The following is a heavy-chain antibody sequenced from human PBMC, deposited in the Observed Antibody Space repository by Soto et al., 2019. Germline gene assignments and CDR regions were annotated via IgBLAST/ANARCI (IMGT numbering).Heavy chain of an antibody. D-gene: IGHD3-22*01. V-gene: IGHV3-30*18. CDR1: GFTFSSYG. J-gene: IGHJ3*02. CDR2: ISYDGSNK. CDR3: AKDYYDSSGYLGDAFDI. Sequence: PGGSLRLSCAASGFTFSSYGMHWVRQAPGKGLEWVAVISYDGSNKYYADSVKGRFTISRDNSKNTLYLQMNSLRAEDTAVYYCAKDYYDSSGYLGDAFDIWGQGTMVTVS.